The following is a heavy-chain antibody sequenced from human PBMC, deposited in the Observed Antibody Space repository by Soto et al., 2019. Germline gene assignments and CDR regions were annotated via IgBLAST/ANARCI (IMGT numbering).Heavy chain of an antibody. D-gene: IGHD4-17*01. J-gene: IGHJ4*02. CDR3: ARVFPAHTFDGDYAYYFDY. CDR2: IYYSGST. CDR1: GGSISSGGYY. V-gene: IGHV4-31*03. Sequence: SETLSLTCTVSGGSISSGGYYWSWIRQHPGKGLEWIGYIYYSGSTYYNPSLKSRVTISVDTSKNQFSLKLGSVTAADTAVYYCARVFPAHTFDGDYAYYFDYWGQGTLVTVSS.